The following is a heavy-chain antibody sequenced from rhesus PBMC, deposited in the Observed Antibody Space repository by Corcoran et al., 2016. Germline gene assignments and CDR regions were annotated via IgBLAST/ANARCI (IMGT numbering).Heavy chain of an antibody. Sequence: QVQLQESGPGLVKPSETLSLTCAVSGGSFSSYWWSWIRQPPGKGLEWIGEINGNSGSTHYNPSLKSRVTISKDASKNQFSLKLSSVTTADTAVYYCARFSGSWWYYFDYWGQGVLVTVSS. CDR1: GGSFSSYW. CDR3: ARFSGSWWYYFDY. D-gene: IGHD6-25*01. V-gene: IGHV4-80*01. CDR2: INGNSGST. J-gene: IGHJ4*01.